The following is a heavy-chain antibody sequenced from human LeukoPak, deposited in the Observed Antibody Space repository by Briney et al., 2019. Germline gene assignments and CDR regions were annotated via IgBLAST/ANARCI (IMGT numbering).Heavy chain of an antibody. V-gene: IGHV3-15*01. CDR2: IKSKTDGGTT. Sequence: GGSLRLSCAASGFTFSNAWMSWVRQAPGKGLEWVGRIKSKTDGGTTDYAAPVKGRFTISRDDSKNTLYLQMNSLKMEYTAVYYCSSLHYYDTSGYYSRNAFDIWGQGTMVTVSS. CDR1: GFTFSNAW. J-gene: IGHJ3*02. CDR3: SSLHYYDTSGYYSRNAFDI. D-gene: IGHD3-22*01.